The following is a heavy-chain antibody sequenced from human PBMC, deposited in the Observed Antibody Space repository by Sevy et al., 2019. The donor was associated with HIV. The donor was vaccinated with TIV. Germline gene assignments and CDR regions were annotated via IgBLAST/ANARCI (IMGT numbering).Heavy chain of an antibody. CDR2: ISALNGDT. CDR3: ARAYCSGGRCYSLAY. V-gene: IGHV1-18*01. CDR1: GYTFTSYG. D-gene: IGHD2-15*01. Sequence: ASVKVSCKASGYTFTSYGITWVRQAAGQGLEWMGWISALNGDTNYAQRLQGRVTMTTDTSTSTAYMELRSLRSDDTAVYYCARAYCSGGRCYSLAYWGQGTLVTVSS. J-gene: IGHJ4*02.